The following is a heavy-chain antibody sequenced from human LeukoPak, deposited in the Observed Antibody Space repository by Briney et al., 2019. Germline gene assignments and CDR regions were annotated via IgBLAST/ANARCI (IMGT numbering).Heavy chain of an antibody. D-gene: IGHD6-13*01. J-gene: IGHJ6*03. Sequence: PGGSLRLSCAASGFTFSSYWMSWVRQAPGKGLEWVANIKQDGSEKYYVDSVKGRFTISRDNAKNSLYLQMNSLRAEDTAVYYCAKSRLGYSSSWYPVYYYYYMDVWGKGTTVTVSS. CDR2: IKQDGSEK. CDR1: GFTFSSYW. V-gene: IGHV3-7*01. CDR3: AKSRLGYSSSWYPVYYYYYMDV.